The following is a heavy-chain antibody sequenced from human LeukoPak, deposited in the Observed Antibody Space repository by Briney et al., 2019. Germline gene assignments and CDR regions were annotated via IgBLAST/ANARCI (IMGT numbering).Heavy chain of an antibody. Sequence: GRSLRLSCAASGFTFSSYAMHWVRQAPGKGLEWVAVISYDGSNKYYADSVKGRFTISRDNSKNTLYLQMNSLRAEDTAVYYCARAATNGNFDYWGQGTLVTVSS. CDR2: ISYDGSNK. CDR1: GFTFSSYA. V-gene: IGHV3-30*04. D-gene: IGHD2-15*01. CDR3: ARAATNGNFDY. J-gene: IGHJ4*02.